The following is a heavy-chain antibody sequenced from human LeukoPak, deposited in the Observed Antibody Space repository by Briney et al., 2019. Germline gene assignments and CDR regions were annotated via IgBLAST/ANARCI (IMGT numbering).Heavy chain of an antibody. CDR3: ARGVFWTLYYYYYMDV. D-gene: IGHD3/OR15-3a*01. Sequence: SETLSLTCAVYGGSFSGYYWSWIRQPPGKGLEWMGEINHSGSTNYNPSLKSRVTISVDTSKNQFSLKLSSVTAADTAVYYCARGVFWTLYYYYYMDVWGKGTTVTVSS. V-gene: IGHV4-34*01. CDR2: INHSGST. J-gene: IGHJ6*03. CDR1: GGSFSGYY.